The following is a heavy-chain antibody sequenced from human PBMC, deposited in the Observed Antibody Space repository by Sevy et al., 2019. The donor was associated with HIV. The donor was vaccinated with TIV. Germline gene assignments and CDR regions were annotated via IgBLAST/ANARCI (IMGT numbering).Heavy chain of an antibody. J-gene: IGHJ3*02. V-gene: IGHV3-21*01. CDR3: ARPYGSGSWEAFDI. D-gene: IGHD3-10*01. CDR2: ITFSSNYI. CDR1: GFTSSTYT. Sequence: GGSLRLTCAASGFTSSTYTMNWVRQAPGKGLEWLSSITFSSNYIYYADSVKGRFTISRDNAKKSLFLQMNSLRAEDTAVYYCARPYGSGSWEAFDIWGQGTMVTVSS.